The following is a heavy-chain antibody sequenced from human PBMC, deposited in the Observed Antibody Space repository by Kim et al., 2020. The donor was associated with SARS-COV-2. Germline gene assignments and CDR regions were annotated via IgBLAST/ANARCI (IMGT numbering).Heavy chain of an antibody. CDR2: INSDGSST. J-gene: IGHJ5*02. V-gene: IGHV3-74*01. CDR3: ARPGIAAAGSPLPFPEPNWFDP. Sequence: GGSLRLSCAASGFTFSSYWMHWVRQAPGKGLVWVSRINSDGSSTSYADSVKGRFTISRDNAKNTLYLQMNSLRAEDTAVYYCARPGIAAAGSPLPFPEPNWFDPWGQGTLVTVSS. D-gene: IGHD6-13*01. CDR1: GFTFSSYW.